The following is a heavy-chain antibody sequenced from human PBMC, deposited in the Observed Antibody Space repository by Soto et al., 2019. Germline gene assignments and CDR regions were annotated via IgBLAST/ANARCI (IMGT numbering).Heavy chain of an antibody. D-gene: IGHD1-1*01. CDR3: ARGYNYYRRGSYFDY. CDR1: GGSFSGYY. Sequence: SETLSLTCAVYGGSFSGYYWSWIRQPPGKGLEWIGEINHSGSTNYNPSLKSRVTISVDTSKNQFSLKLSSVTAADTAVYYCARGYNYYRRGSYFDYWGQGTLVTVSS. V-gene: IGHV4-34*01. J-gene: IGHJ4*02. CDR2: INHSGST.